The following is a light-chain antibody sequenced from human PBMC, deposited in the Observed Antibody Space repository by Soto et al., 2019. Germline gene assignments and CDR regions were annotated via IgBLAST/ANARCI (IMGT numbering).Light chain of an antibody. CDR2: AAS. CDR1: QSISSY. V-gene: IGKV1-39*01. J-gene: IGKJ1*01. CDR3: QQSYSTPPWT. Sequence: DIPMTQSPSSLSASVGDRVTITCRASQSISSYLNWYQQKPGKAPKLLIYAASSLQSGVPSRFSGSGSGTDFTLTISSLQPEDFATYYCQQSYSTPPWTFGQGTKVELK.